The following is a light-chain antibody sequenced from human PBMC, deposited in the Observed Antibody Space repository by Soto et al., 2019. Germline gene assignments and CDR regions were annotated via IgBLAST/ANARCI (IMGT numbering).Light chain of an antibody. CDR2: GAS. CDR3: QQYGSSPPFT. CDR1: QSVSSPY. J-gene: IGKJ4*02. Sequence: EIVLTQSPGPLSLSPGERATLSCRASQSVSSPYLAWYQQKPRQAPRLLIYGASSRDTGIPDRFSGSGSGTDFTLTISRLAHEDFAVYCCQQYGSSPPFTFGGGTKVEIK. V-gene: IGKV3-20*01.